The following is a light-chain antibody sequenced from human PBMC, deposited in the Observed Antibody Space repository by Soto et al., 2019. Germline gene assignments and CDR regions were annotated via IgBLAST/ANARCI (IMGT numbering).Light chain of an antibody. CDR2: AAS. Sequence: DIQMTQSPSSLSAPVGDRVTITCRASQSISSYLNWYQQKPGKATNLLIYAASSLQSGVPSRFSGCGSGTDFSLTSSRLQTEDIATYDCLQTYNTPPTFGPGTKEDIK. CDR3: LQTYNTPPT. CDR1: QSISSY. J-gene: IGKJ3*01. V-gene: IGKV1-39*01.